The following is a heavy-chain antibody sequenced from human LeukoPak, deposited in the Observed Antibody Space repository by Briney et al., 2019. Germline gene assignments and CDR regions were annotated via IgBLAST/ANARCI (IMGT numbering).Heavy chain of an antibody. CDR1: GGTFSSYA. CDR3: ARDSIDYSWGFDP. V-gene: IGHV1-69*04. J-gene: IGHJ5*02. D-gene: IGHD4-11*01. CDR2: IIPIFGIA. Sequence: SVKVSCKASGGTFSSYAISWVRQAPGQGLEWMGRIIPIFGIANYAQKFQGRVTITADKSTSTAYMELSSLRSEDTAVYYCARDSIDYSWGFDPRGQGTLVTVSS.